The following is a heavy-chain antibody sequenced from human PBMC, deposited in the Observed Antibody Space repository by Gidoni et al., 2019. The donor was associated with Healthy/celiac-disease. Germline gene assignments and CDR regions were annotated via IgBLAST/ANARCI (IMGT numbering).Heavy chain of an antibody. CDR3: AKPMYQLLSSAYFDL. V-gene: IGHV3-30*18. CDR2: ISYDGSNK. J-gene: IGHJ2*01. D-gene: IGHD2-2*01. CDR1: GFTFRSDG. Sequence: QVQLVESGGSVVQPGRSLRLSCAASGFTFRSDGMHWVRQAPGKGLEWVAVISYDGSNKYYADSVKGRFTISRDNSKNTLYLQMNSLRAEDTAVYYCAKPMYQLLSSAYFDLWGRGTLVTVSS.